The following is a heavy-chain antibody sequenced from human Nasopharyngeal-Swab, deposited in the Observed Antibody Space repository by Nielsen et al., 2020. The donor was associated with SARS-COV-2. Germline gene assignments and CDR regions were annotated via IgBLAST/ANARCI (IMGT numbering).Heavy chain of an antibody. Sequence: GGSLRLSCAASGFTFSSYGMHWVRQAPGKGLEWVAVISYDGSNKYYADSVKGRFTISRDNSKNTLYLQMNSLRAEDTAVYYGAKRSDYDFWSGGLYYYYYGMDVWGQGTTVTVSS. V-gene: IGHV3-30*18. D-gene: IGHD3-3*01. CDR2: ISYDGSNK. CDR1: GFTFSSYG. CDR3: AKRSDYDFWSGGLYYYYYGMDV. J-gene: IGHJ6*02.